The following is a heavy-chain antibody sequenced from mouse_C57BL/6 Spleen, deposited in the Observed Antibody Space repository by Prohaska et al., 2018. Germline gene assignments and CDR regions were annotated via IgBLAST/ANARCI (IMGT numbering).Heavy chain of an antibody. CDR2: INSDVSAI. CDR3: MRDGSRQWYFDV. CDR1: GFTFSGFW. Sequence: EVQLLETGGGLVQPGWSRGLSCEGSGFTFSGFWMRWVRQTPAKTLEWIGDINSDVSAINYAPCIKDRFTIFRDNDKSSLYLKMSNVRSEDTATYFCMRDGSRQWYFDVWGKGTTVIVSS. D-gene: IGHD1-1*01. J-gene: IGHJ1*03. V-gene: IGHV11-2*01.